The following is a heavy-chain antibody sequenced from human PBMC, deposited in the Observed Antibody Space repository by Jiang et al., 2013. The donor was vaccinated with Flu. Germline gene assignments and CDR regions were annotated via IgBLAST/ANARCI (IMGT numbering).Heavy chain of an antibody. CDR2: ISYDGSNK. Sequence: VQLLESGGGVVQPGRSLRLSCAASGFTFSAHAMHWVRQAPGKGLEWVAVISYDGSNKYYADSVKGRFTISRDNSKNTLYLQMTSLRVEDTAVYYCARGMGPLMMITFGGVFANDAFDMWGQGTMVTSLQ. D-gene: IGHD3-16*02. CDR1: GFTFSAHA. J-gene: IGHJ3*02. V-gene: IGHV3-30-3*01. CDR3: ARGMGPLMMITFGGVFANDAFDM.